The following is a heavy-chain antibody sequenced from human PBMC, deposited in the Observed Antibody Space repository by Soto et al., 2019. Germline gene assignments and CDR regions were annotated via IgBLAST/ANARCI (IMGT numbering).Heavy chain of an antibody. V-gene: IGHV3-23*01. D-gene: IGHD6-13*01. J-gene: IGHJ4*02. Sequence: EVQLLDSGGGLVQPGGSLRLSCAASGFTFSSYAMNWVRQAPGKGLEWVSVISGSGDSTYYADSVKGRFIISRDNSKNTLYLQMNSRRAEDTAVYYCARRGPGTYFDYWGQGTLVTVSS. CDR1: GFTFSSYA. CDR3: ARRGPGTYFDY. CDR2: ISGSGDST.